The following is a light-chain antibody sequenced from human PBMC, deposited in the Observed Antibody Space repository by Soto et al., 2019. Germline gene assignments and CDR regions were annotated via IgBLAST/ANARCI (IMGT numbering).Light chain of an antibody. CDR1: QSVSSY. Sequence: VFRQSPAALSLSPGERATLSCSASQSVSSYLAWYQQKPGQAPRLLSYDASKRAIGIPARFSGSGSGTDFTLTIGSLEPEYFSCYDGQQRSEWAPSSFGPGTKVDIK. CDR3: QQRSEWAPSS. CDR2: DAS. V-gene: IGKV3-11*01. J-gene: IGKJ3*01.